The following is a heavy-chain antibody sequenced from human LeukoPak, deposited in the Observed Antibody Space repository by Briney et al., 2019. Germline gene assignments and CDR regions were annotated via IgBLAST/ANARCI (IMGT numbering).Heavy chain of an antibody. V-gene: IGHV3-33*01. J-gene: IGHJ1*01. D-gene: IGHD3-16*02. CDR2: IWYDGSEQ. Sequence: GGSLRLSCAASGFTFSTYAIHWVRQAPGKGLEWVAVIWYDGSEQYYADSVKGRFIISRDNSKSTSNLQLNSLRAEDTAVYYCAREGDSRWGELSPWGQGTLVTVSS. CDR3: AREGDSRWGELSP. CDR1: GFTFSTYA.